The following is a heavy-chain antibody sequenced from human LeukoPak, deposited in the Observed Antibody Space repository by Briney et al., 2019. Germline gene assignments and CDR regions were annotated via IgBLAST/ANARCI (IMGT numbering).Heavy chain of an antibody. CDR2: ISGSGGSTT. D-gene: IGHD2-15*01. Sequence: GGSLRLSCAASGFTLSRYPMSWVRQAPGKGLEWVSAISGSGGSTTYYVDSVKGRFTISRDNSKNTLYLQMNSLRAEDTAVYYCARVAAGVEGYYFDYWGQGTLVTVSS. CDR1: GFTLSRYP. V-gene: IGHV3-23*01. CDR3: ARVAAGVEGYYFDY. J-gene: IGHJ4*02.